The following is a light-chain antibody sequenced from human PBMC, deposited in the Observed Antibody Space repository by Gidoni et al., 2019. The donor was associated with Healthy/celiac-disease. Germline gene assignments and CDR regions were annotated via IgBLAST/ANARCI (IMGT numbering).Light chain of an antibody. CDR2: GAS. Sequence: IEMTQTPATLSVSPGERATLSCRASQSVSSNLAWYQQKPGQAPRLLIYGASTRATGIPARFSGSGSGTEFPLTISSLQSEDFAVYYCQQYNNWPPLTFGGGTKVEIK. J-gene: IGKJ4*01. V-gene: IGKV3-15*01. CDR1: QSVSSN. CDR3: QQYNNWPPLT.